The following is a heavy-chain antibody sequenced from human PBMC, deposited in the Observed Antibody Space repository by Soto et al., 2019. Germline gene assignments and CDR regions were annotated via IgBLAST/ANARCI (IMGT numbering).Heavy chain of an antibody. Sequence: QVQLVQSGAEVKKPGASVKVSCKASGYTFTSYGISWVRQAPGQGLEWMGWISAYNGNTNYAQKLQGRVTMTTDTSTSTAYMELRSLRTDDTAVYYCARPEWLSSGWYIATPGGDYWGQGTLVTVSS. V-gene: IGHV1-18*01. CDR3: ARPEWLSSGWYIATPGGDY. J-gene: IGHJ4*02. CDR2: ISAYNGNT. CDR1: GYTFTSYG. D-gene: IGHD6-19*01.